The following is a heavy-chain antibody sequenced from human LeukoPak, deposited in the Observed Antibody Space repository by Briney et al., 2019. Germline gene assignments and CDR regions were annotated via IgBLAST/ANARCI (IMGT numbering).Heavy chain of an antibody. J-gene: IGHJ4*02. CDR2: ISAYNGNT. CDR3: ARADGYNNQVSDY. D-gene: IGHD5-24*01. V-gene: IGHV1-18*01. CDR1: GYTFTSYG. Sequence: GASVKVSCKASGYTFTSYGISWVRQAPGQGLEWVGWISAYNGNTNYAQKLQGRVTMTTDTPTSTAYMEPRSLRSDDTAVYYCARADGYNNQVSDYWGQGTLVTVSS.